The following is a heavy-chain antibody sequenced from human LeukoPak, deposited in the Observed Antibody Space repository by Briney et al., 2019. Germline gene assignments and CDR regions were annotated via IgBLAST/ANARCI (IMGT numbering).Heavy chain of an antibody. V-gene: IGHV5-51*01. CDR1: GYSFTSYW. D-gene: IGHD2-15*01. CDR3: ARRGSFRYCSGGSCPFNWFDP. CDR2: IYPDDSDT. J-gene: IGHJ5*02. Sequence: GESLKISCKGSGYSFTSYWIGWVRQMPGKGLEWMGIIYPDDSDTRYSPSFQGQVTISADKSISTAYLQWSSLKASDTAMYYCARRGSFRYCSGGSCPFNWFDPWGQGTLVTVSS.